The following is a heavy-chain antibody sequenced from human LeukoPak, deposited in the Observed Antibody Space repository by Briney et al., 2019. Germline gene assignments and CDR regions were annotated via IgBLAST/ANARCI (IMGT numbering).Heavy chain of an antibody. V-gene: IGHV3-15*01. J-gene: IGHJ4*01. Sequence: GGSLRLSCAASGLTFTNAWMSWVRQAPGKGLEWVGRIKSKTDGGTTDYAAPVKGRFTISSDDSKTTLYLQMNSLKIEDTAVYYCTTEPYASGGYPYYFDSWGHGTLVTVSS. CDR2: IKSKTDGGTT. D-gene: IGHD3-10*01. CDR1: GLTFTNAW. CDR3: TTEPYASGGYPYYFDS.